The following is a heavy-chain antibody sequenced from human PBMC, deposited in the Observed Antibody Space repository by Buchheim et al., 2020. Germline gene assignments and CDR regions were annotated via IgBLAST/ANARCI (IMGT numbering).Heavy chain of an antibody. Sequence: EVQLVESGGGLVQPGGSLRLSCAASGFTFSSYSMNWVRQAPGKGLEWVSYISSSSSTIYYADSVKGRFTISRDNAKNSLYLQMNSLRAEDTAVYYCAKVAMELLWFGDRSWGQGTL. CDR1: GFTFSSYS. CDR2: ISSSSSTI. V-gene: IGHV3-48*01. D-gene: IGHD3-10*01. J-gene: IGHJ4*02. CDR3: AKVAMELLWFGDRS.